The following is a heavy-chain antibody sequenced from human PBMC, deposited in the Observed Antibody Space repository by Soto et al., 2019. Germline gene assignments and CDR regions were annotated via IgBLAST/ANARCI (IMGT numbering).Heavy chain of an antibody. CDR3: ARVREAGYGDYGGYYYYYGMDV. D-gene: IGHD4-17*01. J-gene: IGHJ6*02. CDR1: GGTFSSYA. Sequence: ASVKVSCKASGGTFSSYAISWVRQAPGQGLEWMGGIIPIFGTANYAQKFQGRVTITADESTSTAYMELSSLRSEDTAVYYCARVREAGYGDYGGYYYYYGMDVWGQGTTVTVSS. CDR2: IIPIFGTA. V-gene: IGHV1-69*13.